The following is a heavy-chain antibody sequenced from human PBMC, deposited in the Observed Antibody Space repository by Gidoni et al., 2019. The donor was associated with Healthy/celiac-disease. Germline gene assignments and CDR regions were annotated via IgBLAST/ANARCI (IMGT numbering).Heavy chain of an antibody. CDR1: GFTFSDYY. CDR3: ASLNYYDSSGLNPHFDY. J-gene: IGHJ4*02. D-gene: IGHD3-22*01. Sequence: QVQLVESGGGLVKPGGSLRLSCAASGFTFSDYYMSWIRQAPGKGLEWVSYISSSSSYTNYADSVKGRFTISRDNAKNSLYLQMNSLRAEDTAVYYCASLNYYDSSGLNPHFDYWGQGTLVTVSS. V-gene: IGHV3-11*06. CDR2: ISSSSSYT.